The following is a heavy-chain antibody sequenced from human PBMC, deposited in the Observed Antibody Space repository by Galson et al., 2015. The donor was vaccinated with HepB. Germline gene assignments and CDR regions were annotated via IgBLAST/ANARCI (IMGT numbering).Heavy chain of an antibody. J-gene: IGHJ3*02. CDR2: IYPDDSDT. CDR3: ARQSSGLVLEAFDI. Sequence: SGAEVKKPGESLKISCKGSGYRFTSYWIGWVRQMPGKGLEWMGLIYPDDSDTKYSPSFQGQVTISADRSINTAYLQWSSLKASDTAMYYCARQSSGLVLEAFDIWGQGTIVTVSS. D-gene: IGHD3-22*01. V-gene: IGHV5-51*01. CDR1: GYRFTSYW.